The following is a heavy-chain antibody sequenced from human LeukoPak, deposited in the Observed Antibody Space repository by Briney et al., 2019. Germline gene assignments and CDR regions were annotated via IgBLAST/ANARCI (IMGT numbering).Heavy chain of an antibody. V-gene: IGHV1-24*01. Sequence: VASVKVSCKVSGYTLTELSMHWVRQAPGKGLEWMGGFDPEDGETIYAQKFQGRVTMTEDTSTDTAYMELSSLRSEDTAVYYCATVPDSSGYLFDYWGQGTLVTVSS. J-gene: IGHJ4*02. CDR2: FDPEDGET. CDR1: GYTLTELS. CDR3: ATVPDSSGYLFDY. D-gene: IGHD3-22*01.